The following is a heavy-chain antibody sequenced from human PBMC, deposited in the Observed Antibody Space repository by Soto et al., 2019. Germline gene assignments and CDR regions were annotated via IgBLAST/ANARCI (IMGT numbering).Heavy chain of an antibody. CDR1: GGTFSSYA. J-gene: IGHJ2*01. CDR2: IIPIFGTA. CDR3: ARYNTVTTTREWYFDL. D-gene: IGHD4-17*01. Sequence: QVQLVQSGAEVKKPGSSVKVSCKASGGTFSSYAISWVRQAPGQGLEWMGGIIPIFGTANYAQKFHGRVTINGDESTRTDYMDLSSLRSEDTAVYYCARYNTVTTTREWYFDLWGRGTLVPVSS. V-gene: IGHV1-69*01.